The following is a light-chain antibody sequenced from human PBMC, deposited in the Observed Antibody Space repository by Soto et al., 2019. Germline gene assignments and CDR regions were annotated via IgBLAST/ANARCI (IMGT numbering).Light chain of an antibody. CDR2: AAS. V-gene: IGKV3-15*01. Sequence: EIVMTQSPATLSVSPGEGATLSCRASQSVSANLAWYQQRPGQAPRLLIYAASTRATGIPARFSGSGSGTQFTLTISGLQSEDLAVYYCQQYNVWPPLTFGGGTKVEI. CDR3: QQYNVWPPLT. J-gene: IGKJ4*01. CDR1: QSVSAN.